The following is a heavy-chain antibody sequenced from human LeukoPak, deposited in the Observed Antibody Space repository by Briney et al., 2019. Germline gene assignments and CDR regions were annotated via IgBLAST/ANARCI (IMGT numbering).Heavy chain of an antibody. Sequence: SETLSLTCTVSGGSIISYFWSWIRQPPGKGPEWIGYIFDSGATNYNPSTNYNPSLKSRVTVSLDTSKNHFSLKLSSVTAADTAVYFCARGGVTTIAQYDYWGQGILVTVSS. J-gene: IGHJ4*02. CDR2: IFDSGATNYNPST. V-gene: IGHV4-59*01. D-gene: IGHD5-12*01. CDR3: ARGGVTTIAQYDY. CDR1: GGSIISYF.